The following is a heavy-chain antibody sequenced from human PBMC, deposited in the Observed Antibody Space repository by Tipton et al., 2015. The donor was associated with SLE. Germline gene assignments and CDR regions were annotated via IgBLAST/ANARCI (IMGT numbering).Heavy chain of an antibody. CDR2: INHSGST. D-gene: IGHD2-2*01. CDR3: ARGRYCSSTSCFSRYYYYYMDV. CDR1: GGSFSGYY. Sequence: TLSLTCAVYGGSFSGYYWSWIRQPPGKGLEWIGEINHSGSTNYNPSLKSRVPISVDTSKNQFSLKLSSVTAAGTAVYYCARGRYCSSTSCFSRYYYYYMDVWGKGTTVTVSS. V-gene: IGHV4-34*01. J-gene: IGHJ6*03.